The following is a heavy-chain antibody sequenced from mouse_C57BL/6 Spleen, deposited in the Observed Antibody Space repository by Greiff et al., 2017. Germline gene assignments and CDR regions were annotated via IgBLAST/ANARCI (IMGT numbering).Heavy chain of an antibody. CDR1: GFTFSSYG. D-gene: IGHD1-1*01. CDR3: ARHGGTVVANAMDY. Sequence: DVKLVESGGDLVKPGGSLKLSCAASGFTFSSYGMSWVRQTPDKRLEWVATISSGGSYTYYPDSVKGRFTISRDNAKNTLYLQMSSLKSEDTAMYYCARHGGTVVANAMDYWGQGTSVTVSS. V-gene: IGHV5-6*02. J-gene: IGHJ4*01. CDR2: ISSGGSYT.